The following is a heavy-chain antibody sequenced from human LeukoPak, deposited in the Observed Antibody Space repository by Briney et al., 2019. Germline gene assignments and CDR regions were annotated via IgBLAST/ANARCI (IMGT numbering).Heavy chain of an antibody. D-gene: IGHD6-13*01. CDR3: ATLRRFQVLKSPAAAHNYDAFDI. V-gene: IGHV1-8*01. J-gene: IGHJ3*02. CDR1: GYTFTMSD. CDR2: INPNNGNA. Sequence: ASVKVSCKASGYTFTMSDINWFRQAPGQGPEWVGWINPNNGNAGYAQKFQGRVTMTEDTSTDTAYMELSSLRSEDTAVYYCATLRRFQVLKSPAAAHNYDAFDIWGQGTMVTVSS.